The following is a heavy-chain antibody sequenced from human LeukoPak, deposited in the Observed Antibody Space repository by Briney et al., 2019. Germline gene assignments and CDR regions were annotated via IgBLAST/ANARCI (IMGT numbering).Heavy chain of an antibody. CDR1: GGTFSSYA. D-gene: IGHD3-9*01. V-gene: IGHV1-69*04. CDR3: ARGPSYDILTGYEHPPDY. J-gene: IGHJ4*02. CDR2: IIPILGIA. Sequence: GASVKVSCKASGGTFSSYAISWVRQAPGQGLEWMGRIIPILGIANYAQKFQGRVTITAGKSTSTAYMELSSLRSEDTAVYYCARGPSYDILTGYEHPPDYWGQGTLVTVSS.